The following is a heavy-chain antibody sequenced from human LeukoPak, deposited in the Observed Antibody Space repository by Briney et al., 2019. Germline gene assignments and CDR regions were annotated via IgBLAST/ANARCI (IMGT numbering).Heavy chain of an antibody. J-gene: IGHJ4*02. CDR2: IYYSGST. CDR3: ARGNRPSYCSSPSCSKSYYFHY. D-gene: IGHD2-2*01. V-gene: IGHV4-30-4*01. CDR1: GGSISSGDYY. Sequence: SETLSLTCTVSGGSISSGDYYWSWIRQPPGEGLEWIGYIYYSGSTYYNPSLKSRVTISVDTSKNQFSLKLSSVTAADTAVYYCARGNRPSYCSSPSCSKSYYFHYWGQGTLVTVSS.